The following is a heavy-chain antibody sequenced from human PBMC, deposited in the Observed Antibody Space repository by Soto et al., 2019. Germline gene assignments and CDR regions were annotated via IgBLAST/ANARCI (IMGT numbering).Heavy chain of an antibody. D-gene: IGHD6-6*01. V-gene: IGHV3-21*01. CDR3: ARETAARPRGDAFDI. J-gene: IGHJ3*02. CDR2: ISSSSSYI. CDR1: GFTFSSYS. Sequence: NPGGSLRLSCAASGFTFSSYSMNWVRQAPGKGLEWVSSISSSSSYIYYADSVKGRFTISRDNAKNSLYLQMNSLRAEDTAVYYCARETAARPRGDAFDIWGQGTMVTVSS.